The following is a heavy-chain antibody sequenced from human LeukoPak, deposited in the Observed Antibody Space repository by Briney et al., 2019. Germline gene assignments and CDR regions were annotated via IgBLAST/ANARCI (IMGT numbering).Heavy chain of an antibody. CDR1: VASISNYY. D-gene: IGHD3/OR15-3a*01. CDR3: ATERDLKNWFDP. Sequence: SETLSLTCTVSVASISNYYWSWIRQPAGKGLEWIGRFYPSGSTNYNPSLKSRVTMSVDTSKNQFSLKLSSVTAADTAVYYCATERDLKNWFDPWGQGTLVTVSS. CDR2: FYPSGST. V-gene: IGHV4-4*07. J-gene: IGHJ5*02.